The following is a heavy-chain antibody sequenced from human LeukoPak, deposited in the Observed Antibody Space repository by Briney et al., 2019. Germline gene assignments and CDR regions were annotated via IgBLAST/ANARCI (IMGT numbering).Heavy chain of an antibody. D-gene: IGHD4-17*01. CDR1: GFTFSTYE. J-gene: IGHJ4*02. V-gene: IGHV3-48*03. CDR3: ARLFGGVTTFDY. CDR2: ISSSGTTR. Sequence: PGGSLRLSCAASGFTFSTYEMNWVRRAPGKGLEWVSYISSSGTTRYYADSVRGRFTISRDNAKNSLDLQMNSLRAEDTAVYYCARLFGGVTTFDYWGQGALVTVSS.